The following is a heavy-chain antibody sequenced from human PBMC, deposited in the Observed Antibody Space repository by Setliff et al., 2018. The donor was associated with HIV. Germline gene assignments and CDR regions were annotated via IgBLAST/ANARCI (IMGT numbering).Heavy chain of an antibody. CDR2: IYASGST. J-gene: IGHJ5*02. CDR1: DDSFSTNY. D-gene: IGHD6-13*01. Sequence: SETLSLTCNVSDDSFSTNYWSWVRQPPGKGLEWIGYIYASGSTNYNPSLKSRVTISIDTSKNQFSLRLRSVTAADTAVYYCARGENSWYGLNWFDPWGQGTLVTVSS. CDR3: ARGENSWYGLNWFDP. V-gene: IGHV4-4*09.